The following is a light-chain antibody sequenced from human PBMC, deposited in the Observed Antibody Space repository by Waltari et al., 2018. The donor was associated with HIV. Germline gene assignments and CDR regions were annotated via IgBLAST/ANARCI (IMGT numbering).Light chain of an antibody. CDR1: SPTLGTVLY. J-gene: IGLJ1*01. CDR2: ADD. Sequence: QSVLTPPPSVSGAPGHTVTLPCTRSSPTLGTVLYLPWFQQLPGTAPKRLIYADDNRPSGVPDRFSGSKSGTSASLAITGLQAEDEADYYCQSYDSSLSGSFVFGTGTKVTVL. CDR3: QSYDSSLSGSFV. V-gene: IGLV1-40*01.